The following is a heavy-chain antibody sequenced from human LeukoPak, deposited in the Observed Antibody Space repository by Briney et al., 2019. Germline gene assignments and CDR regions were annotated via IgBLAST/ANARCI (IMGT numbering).Heavy chain of an antibody. CDR3: ARGNYIGFCSGGSCSNWFDL. D-gene: IGHD2-15*01. V-gene: IGHV3-11*01. CDR2: ISSSGDTV. Sequence: PGGSLRLFCAASGFTFTDYYMNWIRQAPGKGLEWVADISSSGDTVHYADSVKGRFTISRDNAKNSLFLQMNSLRGDDTAVYYCARGNYIGFCSGGSCSNWFDLWGQGTLVTVSS. CDR1: GFTFTDYY. J-gene: IGHJ5*02.